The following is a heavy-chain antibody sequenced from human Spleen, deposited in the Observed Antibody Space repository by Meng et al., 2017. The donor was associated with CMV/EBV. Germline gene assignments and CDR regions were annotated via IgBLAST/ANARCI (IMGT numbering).Heavy chain of an antibody. CDR2: INQSGST. D-gene: IGHD2-2*01. Sequence: SETLSLTCAVYGGSFSGYYWSWIRQPPGKGLEWIGEINQSGSTNYNPSLKSGVTISVDTSKNQFSLKLNSVTAADTAVYYCARFPIMPVVPAANDAFDIWGQGTMVTVSS. CDR1: GGSFSGYY. J-gene: IGHJ3*02. V-gene: IGHV4-34*01. CDR3: ARFPIMPVVPAANDAFDI.